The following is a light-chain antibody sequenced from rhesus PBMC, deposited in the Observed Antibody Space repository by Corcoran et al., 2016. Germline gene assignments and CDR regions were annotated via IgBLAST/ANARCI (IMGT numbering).Light chain of an antibody. CDR3: QRSSNLSS. CDR2: GAS. CDR1: QSVGSY. V-gene: IGKV3S11*01. Sequence: QVILTQSPATLSLSPGERATLSCRASQSVGSYLAWYQQKPGQAPRLLIYGASSRATGIPDRFSGSGSGTDFNLTIISLEPEDVGFYYCQRSSNLSSFGQGTKVEIK. J-gene: IGKJ2*01.